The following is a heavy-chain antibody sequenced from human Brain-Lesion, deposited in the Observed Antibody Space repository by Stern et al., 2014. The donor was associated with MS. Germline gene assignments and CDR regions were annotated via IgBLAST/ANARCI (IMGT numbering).Heavy chain of an antibody. CDR1: GDSLSSSTFY. J-gene: IGHJ4*02. CDR2: VYYSGNT. CDR3: ARHQLGYGYAYLRY. Sequence: MQLVESGPGLVKPSDTLSLTCSVSGDSLSSSTFYWGWIRQPPGKGPEGIGSVYYSGNTYYHPSLKSLVTISVDTSKTQFSLRLTSVTAADTAVYYCARHQLGYGYAYLRYWGQGTLVTVSS. D-gene: IGHD5-18*01. V-gene: IGHV4-39*01.